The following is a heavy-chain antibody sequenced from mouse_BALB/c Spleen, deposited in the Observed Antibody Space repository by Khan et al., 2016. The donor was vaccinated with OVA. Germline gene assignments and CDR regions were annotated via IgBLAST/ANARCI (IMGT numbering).Heavy chain of an antibody. CDR2: IYPGDGNT. Sequence: QVQLQQSGTELARPGASVNLSCKASGYTFTGYWMQWVKQRPGQGLEWIGAIYPGDGNTRYTQKFKGKATLTADKSSSTAYMQLSSLAFEDSAVYYCARGGITTGYFDYWGQGTTLTVSS. J-gene: IGHJ2*01. D-gene: IGHD1-1*01. V-gene: IGHV1-87*01. CDR1: GYTFTGYW. CDR3: ARGGITTGYFDY.